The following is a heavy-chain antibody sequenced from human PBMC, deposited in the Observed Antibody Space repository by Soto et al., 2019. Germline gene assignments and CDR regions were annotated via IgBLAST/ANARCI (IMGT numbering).Heavy chain of an antibody. CDR2: IYYSGS. D-gene: IGHD2-15*01. V-gene: IGHV4-30-4*01. CDR3: ARDLAYCASGSCYTKWGS. CDR1: GGSITSDDYH. J-gene: IGHJ5*02. Sequence: SETLSLTCTVSGGSITSDDYHWTWIRQPPGKGLEWIGFIYYSGSYYNPSLKSRVTLSVDTSKNQFSLKLSSVTAADTAVYYCARDLAYCASGSCYTKWGSWGQGTPVTVSS.